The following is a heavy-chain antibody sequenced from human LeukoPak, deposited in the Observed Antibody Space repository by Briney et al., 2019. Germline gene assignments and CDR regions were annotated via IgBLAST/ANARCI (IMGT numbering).Heavy chain of an antibody. CDR1: GFTFSSYA. D-gene: IGHD4-17*01. J-gene: IGHJ4*02. Sequence: GRSLRLSCAASGFTFSSYAMHWVRQAPGKGLEWVAVISYDGSNKYYADSVKGRFTISRDNSKNTLYLQMNSLRAEDTAVYYCGRDSLYGDCIDYWGQGTLVTVSS. V-gene: IGHV3-30*04. CDR2: ISYDGSNK. CDR3: GRDSLYGDCIDY.